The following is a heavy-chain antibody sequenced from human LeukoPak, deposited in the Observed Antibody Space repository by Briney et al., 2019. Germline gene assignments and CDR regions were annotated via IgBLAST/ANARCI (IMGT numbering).Heavy chain of an antibody. CDR3: AKRPTMTTVTTPSWRVCDS. CDR2: IGASGAYT. J-gene: IGHJ4*02. CDR1: GFTVSSNY. D-gene: IGHD4-17*01. Sequence: GGSLRLSCAASGFTVSSNYMSWVRQAPGKGLEWVSVIGASGAYTFYADSVKGRFTISRDNSRNTLYLQMNSLRAEDTAVYYCAKRPTMTTVTTPSWRVCDSWGQGTLVTVSS. V-gene: IGHV3-23*01.